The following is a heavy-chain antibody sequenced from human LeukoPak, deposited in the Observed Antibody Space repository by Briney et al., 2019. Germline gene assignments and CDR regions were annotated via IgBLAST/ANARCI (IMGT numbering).Heavy chain of an antibody. J-gene: IGHJ5*02. V-gene: IGHV4-59*12. CDR3: AKSLYGSGSYYNWFDP. CDR1: GGSISSYY. CDR2: IYYSEST. Sequence: SETLSLTCTVSGGSISSYYWSWIRQPPGKGLEWIGYIYYSESTNYNPSLKSRVTMSLDTSKNQFSLKLSSVTAADTAVYYCAKSLYGSGSYYNWFDPWGQGTLVTVSS. D-gene: IGHD3-10*01.